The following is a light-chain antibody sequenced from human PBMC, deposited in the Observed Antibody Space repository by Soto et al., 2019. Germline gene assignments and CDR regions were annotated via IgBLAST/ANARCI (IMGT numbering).Light chain of an antibody. CDR2: SAS. V-gene: IGKV3-20*01. CDR3: QQYGYLIT. Sequence: EIVLTQSPGTLSLSPGERATLSCRASQSVTSSSLAWYQQKPGLAPRLLIYSASSRATGIPDRFSGSGSGREFTLTISRLEPEDFAVYFCQQYGYLITFGQGTRLEI. J-gene: IGKJ5*01. CDR1: QSVTSSS.